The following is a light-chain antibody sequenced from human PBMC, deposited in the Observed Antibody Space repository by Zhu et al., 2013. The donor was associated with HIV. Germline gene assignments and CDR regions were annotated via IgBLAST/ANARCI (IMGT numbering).Light chain of an antibody. CDR2: DAS. J-gene: IGKJ1*01. Sequence: EIVLTQSPGTLSLSPGERATLSCRASQSVSSYLAWYQQKPGQAPRLLIYDASNRATGIPARFTGSGSGTEFSLTINSLQPEDFATYYCQQTYIAPWTFGQGTKVEIK. V-gene: IGKV3-11*01. CDR1: QSVSSY. CDR3: QQTYIAPWT.